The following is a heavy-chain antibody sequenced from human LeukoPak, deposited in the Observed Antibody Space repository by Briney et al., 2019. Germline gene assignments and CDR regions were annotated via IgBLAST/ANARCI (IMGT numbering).Heavy chain of an antibody. D-gene: IGHD3-3*01. CDR1: GGTFSSYA. CDR3: ARAYDFWSGLLGAFDI. Sequence: SVKDSCKASGGTFSSYAISWVRQAPGQGLEWMGRIIPIFGTANYAQKFQGRGTITTDESTSTPYMELSSLRSEDTAVYYCARAYDFWSGLLGAFDIWGQGTMVTVSS. CDR2: IIPIFGTA. V-gene: IGHV1-69*05. J-gene: IGHJ3*02.